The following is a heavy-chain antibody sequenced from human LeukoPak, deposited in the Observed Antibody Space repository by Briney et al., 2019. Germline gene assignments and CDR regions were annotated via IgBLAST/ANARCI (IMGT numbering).Heavy chain of an antibody. J-gene: IGHJ5*02. CDR3: AGHIVVVTELSLWFDP. V-gene: IGHV4-39*01. CDR2: IYYSGST. D-gene: IGHD2-21*02. CDR1: GGSISSSSYY. Sequence: KPSETLSLTCTVSGGSISSSSYYWGWIRQPPGKGLEWFGSIYYSGSTYYNPSLKSRVTISVDTSKNQFSLKLSSVTAADTAVYYCAGHIVVVTELSLWFDPWGQGTLVTVSS.